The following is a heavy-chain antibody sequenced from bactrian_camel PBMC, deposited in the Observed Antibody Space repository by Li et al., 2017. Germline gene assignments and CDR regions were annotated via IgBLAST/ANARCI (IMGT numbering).Heavy chain of an antibody. D-gene: IGHD1*01. J-gene: IGHJ7*01. CDR1: GYQYSGYC. CDR2: IDSDANVN. V-gene: IGHV3S6*01. Sequence: HVQLVESGGDSVQAGGSLRLSCGASGYQYSGYCLAWFRQAPGKEREEVASIDSDANVNYHDSVKGRFTISQDNANGTLYLQMDSLRPEDTAMYYCASGPWGYCTRTKWEGGMNNWGKGTQVTVS.